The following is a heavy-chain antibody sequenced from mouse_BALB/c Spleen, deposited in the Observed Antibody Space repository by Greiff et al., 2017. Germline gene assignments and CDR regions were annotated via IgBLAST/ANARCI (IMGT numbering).Heavy chain of an antibody. CDR2: IDPENGDT. CDR1: GFNIKDYY. CDR3: KAGTGAY. D-gene: IGHD4-1*01. J-gene: IGHJ3*01. V-gene: IGHV14-4*02. Sequence: VQLQQSGAELVRSGASVKLSCTASGFNIKDYYMHWVKQRPEQGLEWIGWIDPENGDTEYAPKFQGKATMTADTSSNTAYLQLSSLTSEDTAVYYCKAGTGAYWGQGTLVTVSA.